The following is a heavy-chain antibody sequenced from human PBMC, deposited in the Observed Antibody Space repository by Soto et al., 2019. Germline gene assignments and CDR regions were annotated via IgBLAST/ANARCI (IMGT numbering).Heavy chain of an antibody. CDR1: GGSISSGDYY. J-gene: IGHJ3*02. D-gene: IGHD3-3*01. V-gene: IGHV4-30-4*01. Sequence: QVQLQESGPGLVKPSQTLSLTCTVSGGSISSGDYYWSWIRQPPGKGLEWIGYIYYSGSTYYNPSLKSRVTISVDTSKNQFSLKLSSVTAADTAVYYCARDGYDFWSGSPRAFDIWGQGTMVTVSS. CDR2: IYYSGST. CDR3: ARDGYDFWSGSPRAFDI.